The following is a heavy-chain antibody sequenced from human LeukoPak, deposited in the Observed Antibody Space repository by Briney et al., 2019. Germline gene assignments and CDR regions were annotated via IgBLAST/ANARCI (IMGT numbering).Heavy chain of an antibody. CDR2: ISAYNGNT. Sequence: ASVKASCKASGYTFTSYGISWVRQAPGQGLEWMGWISAYNGNTNYAQKLQGRVTMTTDTSTSTAYMELRSLRSDDTAVYYCARRYYDFWSGSPLDFDYWGQGTLVTVSS. V-gene: IGHV1-18*01. J-gene: IGHJ4*02. CDR3: ARRYYDFWSGSPLDFDY. D-gene: IGHD3-3*01. CDR1: GYTFTSYG.